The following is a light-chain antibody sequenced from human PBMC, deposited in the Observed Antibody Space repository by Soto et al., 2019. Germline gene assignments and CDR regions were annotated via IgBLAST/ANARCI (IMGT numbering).Light chain of an antibody. J-gene: IGKJ1*01. CDR2: GAS. CDR1: QSVSSSY. CDR3: PQYGSSPVT. V-gene: IGKV3-20*01. Sequence: EIVLTQSPGTLSLSPGERATLSCRASQSVSSSYLAWYQQKPGQAPRLLIYGASSRATGIPDRFSGSGSGTDFTLTISRLEPEDCAVYYCPQYGSSPVTFGQGTKVEIE.